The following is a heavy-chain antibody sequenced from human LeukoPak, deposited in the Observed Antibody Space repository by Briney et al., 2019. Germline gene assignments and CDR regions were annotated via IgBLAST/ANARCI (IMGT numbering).Heavy chain of an antibody. J-gene: IGHJ4*01. CDR1: GDSIDSYY. Sequence: SETLSHTCTVSGDSIDSYYWSWIRQPPGKGLEWIGYIYYRGTTSYNPFLKSRVTISVDTSKNQFSLKLNSVTAADTAVYYCARLPRHGDYDHFCYWGHGILVIVSS. D-gene: IGHD4-17*01. CDR3: ARLPRHGDYDHFCY. CDR2: IYYRGTT. V-gene: IGHV4-59*12.